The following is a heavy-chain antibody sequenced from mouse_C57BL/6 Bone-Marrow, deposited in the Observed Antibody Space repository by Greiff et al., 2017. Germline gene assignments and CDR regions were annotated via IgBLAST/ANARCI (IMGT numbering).Heavy chain of an antibody. V-gene: IGHV1-64*01. CDR1: GYTFTSYW. CDR2: IHPNSGST. J-gene: IGHJ2*01. CDR3: ADSSGLLDY. Sequence: QVQLKQPGAELVKPGASVKLSCKASGYTFTSYWMHWVKQRPGQGLEWIGMIHPNSGSTNYNEKFKSKATLTVDKSSSTAYMQRSSLTSEDSAVYYCADSSGLLDYWGQGTTLTVSS. D-gene: IGHD3-2*02.